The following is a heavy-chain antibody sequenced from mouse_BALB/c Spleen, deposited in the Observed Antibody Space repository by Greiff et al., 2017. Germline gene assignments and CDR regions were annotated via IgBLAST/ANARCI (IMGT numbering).Heavy chain of an antibody. V-gene: IGHV1-80*01. CDR3: ARPNSSWFAY. J-gene: IGHJ3*01. D-gene: IGHD1-2*01. Sequence: VKLQESGAELVRPGSSVKISCKASGYAFSSYWMNWVKQRPGQGLEWIGQIYPGDGDTNYNGKFKGKATLTADKSSSTAYMQLSSLTSEDSAVYFCARPNSSWFAYWGQGTLVTVSA. CDR2: IYPGDGDT. CDR1: GYAFSSYW.